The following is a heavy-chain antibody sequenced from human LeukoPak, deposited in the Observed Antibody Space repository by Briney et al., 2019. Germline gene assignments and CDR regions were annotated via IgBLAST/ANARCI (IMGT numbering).Heavy chain of an antibody. Sequence: WASVKVSCKASGYTFTGYYMHWVRQAPGQGLEWMGWINPNSGGTNYAQKFQGRVTMTRDTSISTAYMELSRLRSDDTAVYYCARDRTPLSSSWFIPFAYFDYWGQGTLVTVSS. J-gene: IGHJ4*02. D-gene: IGHD6-13*01. CDR2: INPNSGGT. V-gene: IGHV1-2*02. CDR1: GYTFTGYY. CDR3: ARDRTPLSSSWFIPFAYFDY.